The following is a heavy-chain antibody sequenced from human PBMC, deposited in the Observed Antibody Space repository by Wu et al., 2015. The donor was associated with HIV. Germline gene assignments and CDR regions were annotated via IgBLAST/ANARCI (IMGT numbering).Heavy chain of an antibody. D-gene: IGHD3-22*01. V-gene: IGHV1-69*13. CDR1: GGTFSSYA. Sequence: QVQLVQSGAEVKKPGSSVKVSCKASGGTFSSYAISWVRQAPGQGLEWMGRIIPIFGTANYAQKFQGRVTITADESTSTAYMELSSLRSEDTAVYYCALPTGYYDSSGPAAFDIWGQGTMVTVSS. J-gene: IGHJ3*02. CDR2: IIPIFGTA. CDR3: ALPTGYYDSSGPAAFDI.